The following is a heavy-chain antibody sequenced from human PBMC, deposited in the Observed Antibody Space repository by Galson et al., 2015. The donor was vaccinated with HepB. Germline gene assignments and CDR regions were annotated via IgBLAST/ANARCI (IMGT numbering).Heavy chain of an antibody. Sequence: SVKVSCKASGYTFTSYGISWVRQAPGQGLEWMGWISAYNGNTNYAQKLQGRVTMTTDTSTSTAYMELRSLRSDDTAVYYCARAPYYDSSGYGDWFDPWGQGTLVTVSS. J-gene: IGHJ5*02. CDR3: ARAPYYDSSGYGDWFDP. CDR2: ISAYNGNT. D-gene: IGHD3-22*01. V-gene: IGHV1-18*01. CDR1: GYTFTSYG.